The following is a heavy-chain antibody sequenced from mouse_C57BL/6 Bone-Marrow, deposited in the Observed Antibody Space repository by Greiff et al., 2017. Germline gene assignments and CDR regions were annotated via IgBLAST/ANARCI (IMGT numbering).Heavy chain of an antibody. D-gene: IGHD2-5*01. CDR1: GFNIKDDY. CDR3: TRAYYSNCHYAMDY. V-gene: IGHV14-4*01. Sequence: VQLQQSGAELVRPGASVKLSCTASGFNIKDDYMHWVKQRPEQGLEWIGWIDPENGDTEYASKFQGKATIPADTSSNTAYLQLSSLTSEDTAVYYCTRAYYSNCHYAMDYWGQGTSVTVSS. J-gene: IGHJ4*01. CDR2: IDPENGDT.